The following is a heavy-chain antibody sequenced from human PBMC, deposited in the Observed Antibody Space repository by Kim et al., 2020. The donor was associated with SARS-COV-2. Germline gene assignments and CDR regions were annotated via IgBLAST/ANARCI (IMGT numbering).Heavy chain of an antibody. CDR2: IYYSGST. CDR3: ARVVGALVGGHVDY. V-gene: IGHV4-31*03. D-gene: IGHD1-26*01. CDR1: GGSISSGGYY. Sequence: SETLSLTCTVSGGSISSGGYYWSWIRQHPGKGLEWIGYIYYSGSTYYNPSLKSRVTISVDTSKNQFSLKVSSVTAEDTAVYYCARVVGALVGGHVDYWGQGTLVTVSS. J-gene: IGHJ4*02.